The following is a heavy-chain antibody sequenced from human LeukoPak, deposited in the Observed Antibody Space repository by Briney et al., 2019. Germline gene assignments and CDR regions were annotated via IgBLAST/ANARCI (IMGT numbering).Heavy chain of an antibody. CDR2: ISSSSSYI. J-gene: IGHJ4*02. CDR3: ARDRGCSSTSCPRGYFDY. Sequence: GGSLRLSCAASGFTFGSYSMNWVRQAPGKGLEWVSSISSSSSYIYYADSVKGRFTISRDNAKNSLYLQMNSLRAEDTAVYYCARDRGCSSTSCPRGYFDYWGQGTLVTVSS. D-gene: IGHD2-2*01. CDR1: GFTFGSYS. V-gene: IGHV3-21*01.